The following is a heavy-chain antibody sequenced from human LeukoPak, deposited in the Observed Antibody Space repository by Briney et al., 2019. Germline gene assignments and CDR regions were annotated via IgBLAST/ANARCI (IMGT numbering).Heavy chain of an antibody. Sequence: PGGSLRLSCTASGFTFGDYAMSWVRQAPGKGLEWVGFIRSKAYGGTTEYAASVKGRFTISRDDSKSIAYLQMNSLKTEDTAVYYCTRVLNDILTGPFDYWGQGTLVTVSS. CDR3: TRVLNDILTGPFDY. D-gene: IGHD3-9*01. J-gene: IGHJ4*02. V-gene: IGHV3-49*04. CDR1: GFTFGDYA. CDR2: IRSKAYGGTT.